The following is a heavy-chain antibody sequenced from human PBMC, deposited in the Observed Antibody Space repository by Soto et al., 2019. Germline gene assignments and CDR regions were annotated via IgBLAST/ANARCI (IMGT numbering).Heavy chain of an antibody. D-gene: IGHD3-3*01. V-gene: IGHV1-69*13. CDR3: ARGESEPENPSFRKEVEIIPRRYYYYGMDV. CDR1: GGTFSSYA. Sequence: GASVKVSCKASGGTFSSYAISWVRQAPGQGLEWMGGIIPIFGTANYAQKFQGRVTITADESTSTAYMELSSLRSEDTAVYYCARGESEPENPSFRKEVEIIPRRYYYYGMDVWGQGTTVTVSS. J-gene: IGHJ6*02. CDR2: IIPIFGTA.